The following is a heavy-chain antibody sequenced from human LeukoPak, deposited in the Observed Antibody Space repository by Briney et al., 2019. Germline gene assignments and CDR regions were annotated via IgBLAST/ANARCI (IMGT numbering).Heavy chain of an antibody. D-gene: IGHD3-22*01. CDR1: GFTVSSNY. CDR3: ARVAYDSSGYYPDAFDI. J-gene: IGHJ3*02. V-gene: IGHV3-53*01. Sequence: GGSLRLSCAASGFTVSSNYMSWVRQAPGKGLEWLSVIYSGGSTDHADSVKGRFTISRDNFKNTLYLQMNSLRAEDTAVYYCARVAYDSSGYYPDAFDIWGQGTMVTVSS. CDR2: IYSGGST.